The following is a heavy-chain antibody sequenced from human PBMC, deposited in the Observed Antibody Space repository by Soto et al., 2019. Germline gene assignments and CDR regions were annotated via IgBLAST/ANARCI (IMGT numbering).Heavy chain of an antibody. J-gene: IGHJ4*02. CDR3: ARVHYGPSASMVLFDF. CDR2: IIPIFGTA. Sequence: SVKVSCKASGGTFSSYAISWVRQAPGQGLEWMGGIIPIFGTANYAQKFQGRVTITADESTSTAYMELSSLRSEDTAVYYCARVHYGPSASMVLFDFRGQGTVVTVSS. V-gene: IGHV1-69*13. CDR1: GGTFSSYA. D-gene: IGHD3-10*01.